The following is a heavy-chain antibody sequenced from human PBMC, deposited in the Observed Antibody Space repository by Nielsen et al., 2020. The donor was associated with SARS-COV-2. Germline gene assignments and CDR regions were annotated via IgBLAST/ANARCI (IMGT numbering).Heavy chain of an antibody. Sequence: SVKVSCKASGFTFTSSAVQWVRQARGQRLEWIGWIVVGSGNTNYAQKFQERVTMTRDTSTSTVYMELSSLRSEDTAVYYCARDGLYGGMDVWGQGTTVTVSS. CDR1: GFTFTSSA. D-gene: IGHD4-17*01. V-gene: IGHV1-58*01. J-gene: IGHJ6*02. CDR3: ARDGLYGGMDV. CDR2: IVVGSGNT.